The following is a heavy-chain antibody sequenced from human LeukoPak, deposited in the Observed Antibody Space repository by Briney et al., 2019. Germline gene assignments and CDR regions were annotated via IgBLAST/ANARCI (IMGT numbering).Heavy chain of an antibody. CDR3: ATAPAGTGGALYFDL. V-gene: IGHV4-61*01. D-gene: IGHD2-2*01. CDR1: GVSVSSGSYY. Sequence: SETLSLTCTVSGVSVSSGSYYWSWIRQPPGKGLEWIGYIYYSGSTNYNPSLKSRVTISVDTSKNQFSLKLSSVTAADTAVYHCATAPAGTGGALYFDLWGRGTLVTVSS. CDR2: IYYSGST. J-gene: IGHJ2*01.